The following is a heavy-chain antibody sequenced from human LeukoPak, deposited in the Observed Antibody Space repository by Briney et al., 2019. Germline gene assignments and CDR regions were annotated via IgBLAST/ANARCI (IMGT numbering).Heavy chain of an antibody. V-gene: IGHV1-18*01. CDR1: GYTFTSYG. CDR3: ARDPTSGYWDY. J-gene: IGHJ4*02. D-gene: IGHD3-22*01. Sequence: ASVKVSCTASGYTFTSYGISWVRQAPGQGLEWMGWISAYNGNTNYAQKLQGRVTMTTDTSTSTAYMELRSLIFDDTAVYYCARDPTSGYWDYWGQGTLVTVSS. CDR2: ISAYNGNT.